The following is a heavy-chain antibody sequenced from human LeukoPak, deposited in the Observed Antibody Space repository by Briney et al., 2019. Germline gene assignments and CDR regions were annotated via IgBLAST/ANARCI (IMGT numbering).Heavy chain of an antibody. Sequence: GGSLRLSCAAPGFMFHDYAIHWVRQAPGKGLEWVSLISGDGGSTFYADSVKGRFPISRDNSKNSLYLQMNSLRSDDTALYYCARESESSGWYDYWGQGTLVTVSS. D-gene: IGHD6-19*01. CDR1: GFMFHDYA. CDR2: ISGDGGST. J-gene: IGHJ4*02. CDR3: ARESESSGWYDY. V-gene: IGHV3-43*02.